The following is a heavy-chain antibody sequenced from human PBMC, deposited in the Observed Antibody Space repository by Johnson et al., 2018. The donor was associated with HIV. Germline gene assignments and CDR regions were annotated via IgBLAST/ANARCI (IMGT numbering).Heavy chain of an antibody. CDR3: ARVQSLQWELLDGDAFDI. V-gene: IGHV3-23*04. CDR1: GFTFSSYA. Sequence: VQLVESGGGLVQPGGSLRLSCAASGFTFSSYAMSWVRQAPGKGLEWVSAISGSGGSTYYADSVKGRFTISRDNSKNTLYLQMNSLRAEDTAVYYCARVQSLQWELLDGDAFDIWGQGTMVTVSS. J-gene: IGHJ3*02. CDR2: ISGSGGST. D-gene: IGHD1-26*01.